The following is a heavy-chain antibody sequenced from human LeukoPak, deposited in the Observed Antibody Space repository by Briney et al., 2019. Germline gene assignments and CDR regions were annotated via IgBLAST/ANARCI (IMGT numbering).Heavy chain of an antibody. CDR2: INPSGGT. Sequence: WMGIINPSGGTSYAQKLQGRITMTRDTSTVYMELSSLRSEDTAVYYCAREGVVGTGLDYWGQGTLVTVSS. D-gene: IGHD2-2*01. V-gene: IGHV1-46*01. CDR3: AREGVVGTGLDY. J-gene: IGHJ4*02.